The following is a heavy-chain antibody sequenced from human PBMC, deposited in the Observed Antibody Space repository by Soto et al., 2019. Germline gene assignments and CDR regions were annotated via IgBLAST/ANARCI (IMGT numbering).Heavy chain of an antibody. V-gene: IGHV1-18*01. CDR3: ARGMQYYYGSGSYYIPTYFDY. CDR1: GYTFTSYG. Sequence: GASVKVSCKASGYTFTSYGISWVRQAPGQGLEWMGWISAYNGNTNYAQKLQGRVTMTTDTSTSTAYMELRSLRSDDAAVYYCARGMQYYYGSGSYYIPTYFDYWGQGTLVTVSS. D-gene: IGHD3-10*01. CDR2: ISAYNGNT. J-gene: IGHJ4*02.